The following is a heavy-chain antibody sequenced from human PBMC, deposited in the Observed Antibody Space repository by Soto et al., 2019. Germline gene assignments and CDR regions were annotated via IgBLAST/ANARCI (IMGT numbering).Heavy chain of an antibody. CDR2: ISDSGKT. Sequence: QVHLQESGPRLVKPSETLSLTCSVSGGPIRGYYWTWIRQSPGRGLQWLGFISDSGKTNSDASLKGRLAISLDTSRNQFSLSLTSVTAADTALYYCARGRAIYGEWDYFDYWGQGALVTVSS. CDR1: GGPIRGYY. V-gene: IGHV4-59*01. CDR3: ARGRAIYGEWDYFDY. J-gene: IGHJ4*02. D-gene: IGHD1-26*01.